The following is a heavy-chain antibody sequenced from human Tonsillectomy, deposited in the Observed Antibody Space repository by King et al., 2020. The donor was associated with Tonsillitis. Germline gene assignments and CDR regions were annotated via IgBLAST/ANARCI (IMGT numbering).Heavy chain of an antibody. D-gene: IGHD3-10*01. Sequence: VQLQESGPGLVKPSETLSLTCTVSGGSISSYYWSWIRQPPGKGLEWIGYIYYSGSTNYKPSLKSRVTISVDTSKNQFSLKLSSVTAADTAVYYCATTLGVYCGSGGYYAGWFDPWGQGTLVTVSS. CDR1: GGSISSYY. V-gene: IGHV4-59*08. J-gene: IGHJ5*02. CDR3: ATTLGVYCGSGGYYAGWFDP. CDR2: IYYSGST.